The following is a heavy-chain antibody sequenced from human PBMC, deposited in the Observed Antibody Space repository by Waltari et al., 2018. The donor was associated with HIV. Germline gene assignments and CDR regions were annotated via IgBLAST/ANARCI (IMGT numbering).Heavy chain of an antibody. CDR2: INPNTGNP. V-gene: IGHV7-4-1*02. D-gene: IGHD3-22*01. Sequence: QVQLVQSGSELQKPGASLKVSCKASGYTFTNYALNWVRQAPGQGLEWMRWINPNTGNPTYAQGFTGLFVFSLDTSVSTAYLQISSLKAEDTAVYYCAREGDSSGYYFPYYFDYWGQGTLVTVSS. CDR3: AREGDSSGYYFPYYFDY. CDR1: GYTFTNYA. J-gene: IGHJ4*02.